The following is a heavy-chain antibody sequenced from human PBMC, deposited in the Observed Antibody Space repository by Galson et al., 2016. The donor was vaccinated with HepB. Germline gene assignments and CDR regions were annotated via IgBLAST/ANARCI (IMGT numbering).Heavy chain of an antibody. V-gene: IGHV3-33*01. CDR1: GFTFSSYG. D-gene: IGHD3-10*01. J-gene: IGHJ6*02. CDR3: ARDRRGHYYYGMDV. CDR2: IWYDGNKK. Sequence: SLRLSCAASGFTFSSYGMHWVRQAPGKGLEWVAVIWYDGNKKYYADSVKGRFTISRDNSKNTLYLQMNSLRAEDTAVYYCARDRRGHYYYGMDVWGQGTTVTVS.